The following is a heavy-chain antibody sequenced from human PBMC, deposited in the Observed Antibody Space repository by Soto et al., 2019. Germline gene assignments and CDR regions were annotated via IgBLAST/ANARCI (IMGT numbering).Heavy chain of an antibody. D-gene: IGHD3-10*01. V-gene: IGHV4-4*02. CDR3: ARDYYGSGSPPLGY. CDR1: GASISSNDW. J-gene: IGHJ4*02. CDR2: IFYNGGA. Sequence: PSETLSLTCTFSGASISSNDWWSWVRQSPGEGLQWIGEIFYNGGANYNPSLKSRVAISVDTSKNQFFLKLTSITAADTAIYYCARDYYGSGSPPLGYWGQGTLVTVSS.